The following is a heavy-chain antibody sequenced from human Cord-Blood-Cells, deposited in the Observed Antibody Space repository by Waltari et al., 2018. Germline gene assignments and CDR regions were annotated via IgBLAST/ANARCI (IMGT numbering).Heavy chain of an antibody. CDR1: GGSFSGYY. V-gene: IGHV4-34*01. Sequence: QVQLQQWGAGLLKPSETLSLTCAVSGGSFSGYYWSWIRQPPGQGLEWIGEINHSGSTNYNPSLKSRVTISVDTSKNQFSLKLSSVTAADTAVYYCARGYGGNSRPDGWTYDWFDPWGQGTLVTVSS. D-gene: IGHD4-17*01. J-gene: IGHJ5*02. CDR3: ARGYGGNSRPDGWTYDWFDP. CDR2: INHSGST.